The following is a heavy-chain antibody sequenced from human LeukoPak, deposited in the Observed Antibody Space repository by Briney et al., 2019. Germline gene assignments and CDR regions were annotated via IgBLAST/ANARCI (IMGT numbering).Heavy chain of an antibody. CDR3: ATITRGSIFGYFDF. Sequence: PSETLSLTCTVPGGSISTHYWSWIRQPPGKGLEWIGYVLDSERTKDNPSLKSRATLSADTSKNQFSLRLTSVTAADSAVYYCATITRGSIFGYFDFWGQGVLVTVSS. CDR1: GGSISTHY. V-gene: IGHV4-59*11. J-gene: IGHJ4*02. CDR2: VLDSERT. D-gene: IGHD5-18*01.